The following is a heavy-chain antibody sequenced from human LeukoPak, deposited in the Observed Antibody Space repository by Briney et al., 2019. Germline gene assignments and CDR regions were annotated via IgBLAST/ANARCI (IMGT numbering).Heavy chain of an antibody. J-gene: IGHJ4*02. V-gene: IGHV3-30*04. D-gene: IGHD1/OR15-1a*01. Sequence: GRSLRLSCAASGFNLDDYAMNWVRQAPGKGLDWVAVISYDGVNKYYADSVKGRFTVTRDNSKNTLYLQMNSLRAEDTALYCCARVQNTDPPFDQWGQGTLVTVSS. CDR3: ARVQNTDPPFDQ. CDR2: ISYDGVNK. CDR1: GFNLDDYA.